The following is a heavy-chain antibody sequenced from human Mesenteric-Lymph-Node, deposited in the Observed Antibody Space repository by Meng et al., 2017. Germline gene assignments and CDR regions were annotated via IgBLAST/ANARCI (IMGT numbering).Heavy chain of an antibody. V-gene: IGHV2-5*02. CDR2: IYWDDDK. CDR1: GFSLSTSGVG. CDR3: AHRSSYSSSWDTPIFDY. D-gene: IGHD6-13*01. J-gene: IGHJ4*02. Sequence: PTLVKPTETLTLTCTFSGFSLSTSGVGVGWIRQPPGKALEWLVVIYWDDDKRYSPSLKSRLSITKDTAKNLVVLAMTNMDPADTATYFCAHRSSYSSSWDTPIFDYWGQGTVVTVSS.